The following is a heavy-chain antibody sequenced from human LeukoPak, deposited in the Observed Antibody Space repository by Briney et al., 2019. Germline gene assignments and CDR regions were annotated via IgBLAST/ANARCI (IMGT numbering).Heavy chain of an antibody. V-gene: IGHV3-66*01. D-gene: IGHD4/OR15-4a*01. J-gene: IGHJ4*02. CDR2: IYSGGST. CDR3: ARDPTLTTPIDY. CDR1: GFTVSSNY. Sequence: GGSLRLSCAASGFTVSSNYMSCVRQAPGKGLEWVSVIYSGGSTYYADSVKGRFTISRDNSKNTLYLQMNSLRAVDTAVYYCARDPTLTTPIDYWGQGTLVTVSS.